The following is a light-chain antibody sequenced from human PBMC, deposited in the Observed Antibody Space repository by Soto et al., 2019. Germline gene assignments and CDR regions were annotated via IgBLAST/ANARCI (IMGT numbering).Light chain of an antibody. CDR1: QSLLHSNGYNY. CDR3: MQGTRWRPWT. Sequence: DIVMTQSPLSLPVTPGEPASISFRSSQSLLHSNGYNYFDWYLQKPGQSPQLLIYLGSNRASGVPDRFSGSGSGPDFTLKISRVEAEDVGVYYRMQGTRWRPWTFGKGSKVDI. J-gene: IGKJ1*01. V-gene: IGKV2-28*01. CDR2: LGS.